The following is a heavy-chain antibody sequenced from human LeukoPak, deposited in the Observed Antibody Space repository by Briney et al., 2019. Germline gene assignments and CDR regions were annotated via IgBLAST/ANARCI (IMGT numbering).Heavy chain of an antibody. CDR1: GFTFNNYW. D-gene: IGHD5-24*01. CDR2: IKTDGSEK. Sequence: GGSLRLSCEGSGFTFNNYWMGWVRQAPGKGLQWVANIKTDGSEKYYVDSVKGRFTISRDNAKNSLYLQMNSLRAEDTAVYYCARPSPPGDGYNPCDYWGPGALVIVSS. CDR3: ARPSPPGDGYNPCDY. V-gene: IGHV3-7*01. J-gene: IGHJ4*02.